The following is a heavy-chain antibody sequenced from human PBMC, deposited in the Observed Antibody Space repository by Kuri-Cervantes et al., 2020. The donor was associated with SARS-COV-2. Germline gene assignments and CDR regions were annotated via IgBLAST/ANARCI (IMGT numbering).Heavy chain of an antibody. CDR2: ISGSGGST. J-gene: IGHJ4*02. CDR1: GFTFSRYG. CDR3: VRDGDHWNFDY. Sequence: GESLKISCAASGFTFSRYGMHWVRQGPGKGLEWVSAISGSGGSTYYADSVKGRFTISRDNSKNTLYLQMNSLRAEDAAVYYCVRDGDHWNFDYWGQGTLVTVSS. V-gene: IGHV3-23*01. D-gene: IGHD1-1*01.